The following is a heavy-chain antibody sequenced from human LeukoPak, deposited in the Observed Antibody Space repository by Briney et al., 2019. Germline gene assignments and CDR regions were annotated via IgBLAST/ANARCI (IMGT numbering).Heavy chain of an antibody. CDR1: GFTFDDYA. CDR3: AKDTRLYYYCGMDV. Sequence: GRSLRLSCAASGFTFDDYAMHWVRQAPGKGLEWVSGISWNSGSIGYADSVKGRFTISRDNAKNSLYLQMNSLRAEDTALYYCAKDTRLYYYCGMDVWGQGTTVTVSS. CDR2: ISWNSGSI. J-gene: IGHJ6*02. V-gene: IGHV3-9*01. D-gene: IGHD3-22*01.